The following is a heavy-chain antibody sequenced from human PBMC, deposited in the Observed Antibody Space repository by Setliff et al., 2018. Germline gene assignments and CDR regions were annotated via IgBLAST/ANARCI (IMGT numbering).Heavy chain of an antibody. CDR3: AGEGRRGINYNFWSGTLDY. D-gene: IGHD3-3*01. CDR2: TSYDGINE. J-gene: IGHJ4*02. CDR1: GFTFSNYA. Sequence: GGSLRLSCAASGFTFSNYAMHWVRQAPGKGLEWVAVTSYDGINEYYADSVKGRFTISRDNFKNSLYLQMNSLRPEDTAMYYCAGEGRRGINYNFWSGTLDYWGQGILVTVSS. V-gene: IGHV3-30*01.